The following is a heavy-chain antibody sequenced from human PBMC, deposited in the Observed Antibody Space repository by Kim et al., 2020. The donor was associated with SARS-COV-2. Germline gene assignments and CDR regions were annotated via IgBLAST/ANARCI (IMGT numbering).Heavy chain of an antibody. V-gene: IGHV1-2*06. CDR1: GYTFTGYY. CDR2: INPNSGGT. Sequence: ASVKVSCKASGYTFTGYYMHWVRQAPGQGLEWMGRINPNSGGTNYAQKFQGRVTITRDTSISTAYMELSRLRSDDTAVYYCARGKGLIQLWFEDFDYWGQGTLVTVSS. J-gene: IGHJ4*02. CDR3: ARGKGLIQLWFEDFDY. D-gene: IGHD5-18*01.